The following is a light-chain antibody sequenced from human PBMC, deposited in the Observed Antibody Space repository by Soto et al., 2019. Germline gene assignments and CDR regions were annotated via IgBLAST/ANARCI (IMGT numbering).Light chain of an antibody. CDR3: CSYGGSYV. Sequence: QSALTQPASVSGSPGQSITISCTGTSSDVGSYNLVSWYQQHPGKAPNVMIYEVSKRPSGVSNRFSGSKSGNTASLTISGLQAEDEADYYCCSYGGSYVFGTGTKLTVL. V-gene: IGLV2-23*02. CDR2: EVS. CDR1: SSDVGSYNL. J-gene: IGLJ1*01.